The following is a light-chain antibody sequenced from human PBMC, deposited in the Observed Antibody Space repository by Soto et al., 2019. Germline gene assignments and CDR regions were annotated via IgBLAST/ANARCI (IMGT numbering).Light chain of an antibody. CDR3: CSYTTTNTVV. Sequence: QSALTQPASVSGSPGQSITISCTGTSSDIGGSDFVSWYQQHPGKAPKLVMSEVNNRPSGVSSRFSGSKSGNTASLTISGLQAEDEADYYCCSYTTTNTVVFGAGTKLTVL. CDR1: SSDIGGSDF. CDR2: EVN. V-gene: IGLV2-14*01. J-gene: IGLJ2*01.